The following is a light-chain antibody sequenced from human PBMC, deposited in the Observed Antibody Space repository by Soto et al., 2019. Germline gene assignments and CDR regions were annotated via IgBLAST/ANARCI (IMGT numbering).Light chain of an antibody. Sequence: QSALTQPASVSGSAGQSITISCSGTMRDVGAYNLVSWYQQQPGTAPKLIIYEVRNRPSGISSRFSGSRSGNTASLTISGLQPEDEGDYYFSAYTARSTLVFGGGTKVTV. CDR1: MRDVGAYNL. V-gene: IGLV2-14*01. CDR3: SAYTARSTLV. CDR2: EVR. J-gene: IGLJ3*02.